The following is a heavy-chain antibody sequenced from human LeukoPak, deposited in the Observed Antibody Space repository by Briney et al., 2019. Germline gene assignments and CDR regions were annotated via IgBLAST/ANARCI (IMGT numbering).Heavy chain of an antibody. CDR1: GFTFSGSW. V-gene: IGHV3-7*05. CDR3: ARDQRYCSSSSCPWEPFDY. CDR2: IKEDGSDK. J-gene: IGHJ4*02. Sequence: GGSLRLSCAASGFTFSGSWMTWVRQAPGKGLEWVAHIKEDGSDKYYVDSVTGRFTISRDNTKNSLYLQMSSLRAEDTAVYYCARDQRYCSSSSCPWEPFDYWGQGTLVTVSS. D-gene: IGHD2-2*01.